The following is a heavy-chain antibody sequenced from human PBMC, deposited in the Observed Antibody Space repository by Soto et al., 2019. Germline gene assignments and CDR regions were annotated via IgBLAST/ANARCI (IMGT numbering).Heavy chain of an antibody. CDR1: GFTFSSYP. D-gene: IGHD3-9*01. CDR3: ARSAMSGYFDWLTPAY. Sequence: QVQLVEPGGGVVQPGRSLRLSCVAAGFTFSSYPMHWVRQAPGKGLECVAKISYDESNEDYAESVKGRFTISRDNYKNILYLEMNSLRVEDTGVYYCARSAMSGYFDWLTPAYWGQGTLVTVSS. CDR2: ISYDESNE. J-gene: IGHJ4*02. V-gene: IGHV3-30-3*01.